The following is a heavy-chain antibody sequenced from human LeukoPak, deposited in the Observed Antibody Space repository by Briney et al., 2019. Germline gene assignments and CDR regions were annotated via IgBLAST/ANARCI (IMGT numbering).Heavy chain of an antibody. CDR3: ARHRGDYYGSGSYYPGPFDY. D-gene: IGHD3-10*01. CDR1: GGSISGYY. CDR2: IYYNGIS. V-gene: IGHV4-59*08. J-gene: IGHJ4*02. Sequence: ETLSLTCTVSGGSISGYYWSWIRQPPGKGLEWIAYIYYNGISNYNPSLKSRVIISVDSSKNQFSLELSSVTAADTAVYYCARHRGDYYGSGSYYPGPFDYWGQGTLVTVSS.